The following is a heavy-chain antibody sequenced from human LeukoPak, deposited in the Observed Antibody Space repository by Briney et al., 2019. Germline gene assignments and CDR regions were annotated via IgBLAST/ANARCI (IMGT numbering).Heavy chain of an antibody. J-gene: IGHJ4*02. Sequence: PGESLKISCKGSGYSFTSYWIGWVRQMPGKGLEWMGIIYPGDSDTRYSPSFQGQVTISADKSISTAYMELSRLRSDDTAVYYCATPQGSYYYDSSGYSPFDYWGQGTLVTVSS. CDR3: ATPQGSYYYDSSGYSPFDY. CDR1: GYSFTSYW. CDR2: IYPGDSDT. D-gene: IGHD3-22*01. V-gene: IGHV5-51*01.